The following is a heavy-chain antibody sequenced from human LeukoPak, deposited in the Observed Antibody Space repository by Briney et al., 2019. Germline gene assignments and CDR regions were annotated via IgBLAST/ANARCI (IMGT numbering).Heavy chain of an antibody. CDR2: INPDSGDT. Sequence: ASVKVSCKASGYIFTAYYLHWVRQAPGQGLEWMGWINPDSGDTKFAQKFQGRVTMTRDTSISTAYMELSSLRSDDTAVYYCARVKVQLGDWGQGTLVTVSS. V-gene: IGHV1-2*02. J-gene: IGHJ4*02. D-gene: IGHD1-1*01. CDR3: ARVKVQLGD. CDR1: GYIFTAYY.